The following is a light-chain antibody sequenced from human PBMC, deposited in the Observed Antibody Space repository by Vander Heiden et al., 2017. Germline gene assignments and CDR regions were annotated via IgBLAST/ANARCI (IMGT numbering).Light chain of an antibody. CDR3: QSYDSDQEV. CDR1: AGSSASND. J-gene: IGLJ3*02. CDR2: EDT. V-gene: IGLV6-57*01. Sequence: ETLCCTRSAGSSASNDVQWNQQRPGSSPTTVIYEDTRRPSGVPDRFSGSIDSSSKSASLTISGLKTEDEADYYCQSYDSDQEVFGGGTTLTVL.